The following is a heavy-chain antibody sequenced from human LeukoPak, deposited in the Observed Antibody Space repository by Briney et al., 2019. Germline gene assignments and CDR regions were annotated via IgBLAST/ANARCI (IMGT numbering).Heavy chain of an antibody. D-gene: IGHD2-2*01. CDR3: ARDEGYCTSTTCYFPDY. V-gene: IGHV1-18*04. Sequence: ASVKVSCKASDYTFTNYGISWVRHAPGQGLEWMGWICAYNGNTNYAQKPRGRVTMTRDTSTSTAYMELRSLRSDDTAVYYCARDEGYCTSTTCYFPDYWGQGTLVTVSS. CDR1: DYTFTNYG. J-gene: IGHJ4*02. CDR2: ICAYNGNT.